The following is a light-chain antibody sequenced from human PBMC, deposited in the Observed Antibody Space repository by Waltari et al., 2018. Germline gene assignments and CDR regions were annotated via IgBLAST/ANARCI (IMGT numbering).Light chain of an antibody. CDR3: QQRANWPPLT. J-gene: IGKJ4*01. CDR2: HAA. CDR1: QSVSNF. Sequence: EIVLTQSPATLSLAPGERAPLSCRASQSVSNFLAWYQQKPGQAPRLLIYHAANRGTGIPARVSGRGSGTDFTLTLSSLEPGDSAVYYCQQRANWPPLTFGGGTRVEI. V-gene: IGKV3-11*01.